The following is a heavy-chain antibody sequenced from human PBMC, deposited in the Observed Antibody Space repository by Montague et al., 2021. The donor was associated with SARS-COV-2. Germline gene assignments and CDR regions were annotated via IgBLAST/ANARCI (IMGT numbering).Heavy chain of an antibody. J-gene: IGHJ6*02. CDR3: ARRGYTKVWSGMDV. D-gene: IGHD6-13*01. Sequence: SETLSLTCTVSGGSISSSTYYWGWIRQPPGKGLEWIGSIHHSGSTYYNPSLETRVTISVDTSKNQFSLKLSSVTAADTAVFYCARRGYTKVWSGMDVWGQGITGTVSS. V-gene: IGHV4-39*01. CDR2: IHHSGST. CDR1: GGSISSSTYY.